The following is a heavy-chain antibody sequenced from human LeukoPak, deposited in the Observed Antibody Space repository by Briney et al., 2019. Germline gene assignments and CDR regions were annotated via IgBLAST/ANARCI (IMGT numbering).Heavy chain of an antibody. D-gene: IGHD2-15*01. V-gene: IGHV1-18*01. CDR1: GYTFTSYG. CDR2: ISAYNGNT. Sequence: ASVKVSCKASGYTFTSYGINGVRQAPGQGLEWMGWISAYNGNTNYAQKLQDRVTMTTDTSTRTAYMELRSLRSDDTAVYYCARCPRYCDGGSCYCSGLDVWGQGTTVTVSS. CDR3: ARCPRYCDGGSCYCSGLDV. J-gene: IGHJ6*02.